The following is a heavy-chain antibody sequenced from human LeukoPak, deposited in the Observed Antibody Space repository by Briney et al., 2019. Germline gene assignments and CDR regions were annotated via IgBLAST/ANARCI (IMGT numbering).Heavy chain of an antibody. CDR1: GFTCSSYA. CDR2: ISGSGGST. V-gene: IGHV3-23*01. Sequence: GGSLRLSCAASGFTCSSYAMSWVRQAPGKVLEWVSAISGSGGSTYYADYVKGRFTISRDNSKNTLYLQMNSLRAEDTAVYYCAKVWQLAFDYWGQGTLVTVSS. CDR3: AKVWQLAFDY. J-gene: IGHJ4*02. D-gene: IGHD6-13*01.